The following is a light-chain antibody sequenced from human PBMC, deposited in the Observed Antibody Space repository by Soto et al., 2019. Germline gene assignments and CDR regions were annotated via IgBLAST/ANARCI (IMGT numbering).Light chain of an antibody. Sequence: EIQLIQSPSTLSASVGGRVTITCRASQSIDRWLAWYQQRPGKAPKLLMSKASELEIGVPSRFSGSGFGTEFTLSISSLQPGDFATYYHQQYCSYWTFGQGTKV. CDR3: QQYCSYWT. V-gene: IGKV1-5*03. J-gene: IGKJ1*01. CDR1: QSIDRW. CDR2: KAS.